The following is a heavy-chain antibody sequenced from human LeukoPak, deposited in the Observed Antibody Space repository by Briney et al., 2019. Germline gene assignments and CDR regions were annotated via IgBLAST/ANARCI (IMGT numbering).Heavy chain of an antibody. CDR3: STTYYYDSSEGY. J-gene: IGHJ4*02. CDR1: GFTFSSYS. D-gene: IGHD3-22*01. Sequence: PGGSLRLSCAASGFTFSSYSMNWVRQAPGKGLEWVGRIKSKTDGGTTDYAAPVKGRFTISRDDSKNTLYLQMNSLKTEDTAVYYCSTTYYYDSSEGYWGQGTLVTVSS. V-gene: IGHV3-15*07. CDR2: IKSKTDGGTT.